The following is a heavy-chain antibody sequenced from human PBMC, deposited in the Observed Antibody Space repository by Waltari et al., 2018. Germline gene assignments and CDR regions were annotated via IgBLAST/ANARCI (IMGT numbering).Heavy chain of an antibody. CDR1: GFTFSSYA. V-gene: IGHV3-23*01. CDR3: AKERFSGSYLADY. D-gene: IGHD1-26*01. Sequence: EVQLLESGGGLVQPGGSLRLSCAASGFTFSSYAMSWVRQAPGKGLEWVSAVSGSGGSTYYADPVKGRFTISRDNSKNTLYLQMNSLRAEDTAVYYCAKERFSGSYLADYWGQGTLVTVSS. J-gene: IGHJ4*02. CDR2: VSGSGGST.